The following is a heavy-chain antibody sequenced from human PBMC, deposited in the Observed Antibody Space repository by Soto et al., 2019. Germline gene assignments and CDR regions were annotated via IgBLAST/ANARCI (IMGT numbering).Heavy chain of an antibody. J-gene: IGHJ4*02. CDR3: ARDQWSIAARPSLFDY. D-gene: IGHD6-6*01. Sequence: ASVKVSCKASGYTFTSYGISWVRQAPGQGLEWMGWINPFDGSRMFAQSFQGRVTMTRDTSTSTVYMEVSSLRSEDTAVYYCARDQWSIAARPSLFDYWGQGTLVTVPQ. CDR2: INPFDGSR. CDR1: GYTFTSYG. V-gene: IGHV1-18*01.